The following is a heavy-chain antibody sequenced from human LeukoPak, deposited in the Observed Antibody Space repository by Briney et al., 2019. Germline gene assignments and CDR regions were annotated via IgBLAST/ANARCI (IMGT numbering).Heavy chain of an antibody. CDR1: GFTFSSYA. J-gene: IGHJ4*01. CDR3: ARDLYQSNFDY. D-gene: IGHD2-2*01. V-gene: IGHV3-30*01. Sequence: TGGSLRLSCAASGFTFSSYAMHWVRQAPGNRLEWVAVISYDGSNKYYADSVKGRFTISRDNSKNTMYLQMNSLRAEDTAVYYCARDLYQSNFDYWGQGTLVTVSS. CDR2: ISYDGSNK.